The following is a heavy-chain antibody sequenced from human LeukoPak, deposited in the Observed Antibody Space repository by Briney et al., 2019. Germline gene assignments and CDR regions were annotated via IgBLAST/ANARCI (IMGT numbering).Heavy chain of an antibody. V-gene: IGHV1-18*01. CDR2: ISAYNGNT. D-gene: IGHD3-22*01. J-gene: IGHJ4*02. CDR3: ARGYYYDSSGCYYPDY. Sequence: ASVKVSCKASGYTFTSYGISWVRQAPGQGLEWMGWISAYNGNTNYAQKLQGRVTMTTDTSTSTAYMELRSLRSDDTAVYYCARGYYYDSSGCYYPDYWGQGTLVTVSS. CDR1: GYTFTSYG.